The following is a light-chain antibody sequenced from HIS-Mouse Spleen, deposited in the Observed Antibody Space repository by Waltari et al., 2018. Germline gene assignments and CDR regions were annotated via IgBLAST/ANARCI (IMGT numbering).Light chain of an antibody. V-gene: IGLV2-18*01. CDR1: SSDVGSYNL. J-gene: IGLJ2*01. Sequence: QSALTQPPSVSGSPGQSVTISCTGTSSDVGSYNLVSWYQQPPGTAPKLMIYEVRNRPAGVPDRVSGSKSGNTASLTISGLQAEDEADYYCSLYTSSSTLVFGGGTKLTVL. CDR3: SLYTSSSTLV. CDR2: EVR.